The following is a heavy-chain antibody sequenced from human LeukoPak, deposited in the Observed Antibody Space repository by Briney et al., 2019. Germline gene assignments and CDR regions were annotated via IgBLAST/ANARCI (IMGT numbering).Heavy chain of an antibody. Sequence: GRSLRLSCAASGFTFSSYGMHWVRQAPGKGLEWVSAISGSGGSTYYADSVKGRFTISRDNSENTLYLQMNSLRAEDTAVYYCAKDLTPHSSGWRFRHDYWGQGTLVTVSS. D-gene: IGHD6-19*01. V-gene: IGHV3-23*01. CDR1: GFTFSSYG. CDR2: ISGSGGST. CDR3: AKDLTPHSSGWRFRHDY. J-gene: IGHJ4*02.